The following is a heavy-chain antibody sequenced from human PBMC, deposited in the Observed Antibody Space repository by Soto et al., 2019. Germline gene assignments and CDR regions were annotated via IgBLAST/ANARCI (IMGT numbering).Heavy chain of an antibody. CDR3: AKAELQWGWHFDY. J-gene: IGHJ4*02. CDR2: MSHDGSNK. CDR1: GFTFRNYA. Sequence: QVQLVESGGGVVQPGRSLRLSCAASGFTFRNYAMHWVRQAPGKGLEWVAVMSHDGSNKNYVDSVKGRFTISRDNSKNTLYLQMNSLRAEDTAVYYCAKAELQWGWHFDYWGQGTLVTVS. V-gene: IGHV3-30*18. D-gene: IGHD1-26*01.